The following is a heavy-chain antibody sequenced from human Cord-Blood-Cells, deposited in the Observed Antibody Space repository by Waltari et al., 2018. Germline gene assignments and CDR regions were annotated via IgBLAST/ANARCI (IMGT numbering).Heavy chain of an antibody. D-gene: IGHD6-19*01. CDR1: GFTFSSYA. J-gene: IGHJ3*02. CDR2: ISYDGRNK. V-gene: IGHV3-30*04. CDR3: ARPWRGIAVAGQGDAFDI. Sequence: QVQLVESGGGVVQPGRSLRLSCAASGFTFSSYAMHWVRQAPGKGLEWVAVISYDGRNKYYADSVKGRFTISRDNSKNTLYLQMNGLRAEDTAVYYCARPWRGIAVAGQGDAFDIWGQGTMVTVSS.